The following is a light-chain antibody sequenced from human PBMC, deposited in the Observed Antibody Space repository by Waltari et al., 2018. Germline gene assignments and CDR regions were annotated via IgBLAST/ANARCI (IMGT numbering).Light chain of an antibody. Sequence: DIVLTQSPDSLAVSLGVRATIHCKSSQTLFYSSVNKRQLSWYQQKPGQPPKLPIYWASTRESGVADRFSCSGDGTDFTLTIRSLQAEDVALDYWQQYFTTPWPFGQGTKVGIK. J-gene: IGKJ1*01. V-gene: IGKV4-1*01. CDR2: WAS. CDR3: QQYFTTPWP. CDR1: QTLFYSSVNKRQ.